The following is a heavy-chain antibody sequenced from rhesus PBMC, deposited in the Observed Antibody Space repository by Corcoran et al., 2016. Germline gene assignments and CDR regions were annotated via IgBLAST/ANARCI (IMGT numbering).Heavy chain of an antibody. CDR1: GGSISDSYR. D-gene: IGHD3-9*01. J-gene: IGHJ4*01. CDR2: IYGSSTST. CDR3: AREPRITRMITVTITNFDY. Sequence: QVQLQESGPGGVKPSETLSLTCAVSGGSISDSYRWSWIRQPPGKGREWDGYIYGSSTSTYYNPSLKSRVTISKDTSKNQFSLKLSSVTAADTAVYYCAREPRITRMITVTITNFDYWGQGVLVTVSS. V-gene: IGHV4S10*01.